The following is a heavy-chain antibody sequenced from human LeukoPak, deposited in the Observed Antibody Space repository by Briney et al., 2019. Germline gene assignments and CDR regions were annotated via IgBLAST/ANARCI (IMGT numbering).Heavy chain of an antibody. D-gene: IGHD6-19*01. J-gene: IGHJ4*02. CDR3: FNLDGGWYPVLAY. Sequence: PGGSLRLSCAASGFTFSSYAMSWVRQAPGKGLEWVSSISGSGGSTNYADSVKGRFTISRDNSKNTLYLQMHSLRAEDTAVYYCFNLDGGWYPVLAYWGQGTLVTVSS. CDR1: GFTFSSYA. CDR2: ISGSGGST. V-gene: IGHV3-23*01.